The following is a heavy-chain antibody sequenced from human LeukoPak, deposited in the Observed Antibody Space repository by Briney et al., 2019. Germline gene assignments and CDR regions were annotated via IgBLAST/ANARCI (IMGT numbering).Heavy chain of an antibody. V-gene: IGHV1-24*01. J-gene: IGHJ3*02. D-gene: IGHD3-10*01. Sequence: GAPVKVSCKAAGYTFVSHGISWVRLAPGQGLEWMGGFDPEDGETIYAQKFQGRVTMTEDTSTDTAYMELSSLRSEDTAVYYCATELPVRGVIILKAFDIWGQGTMVTVSS. CDR2: FDPEDGET. CDR3: ATELPVRGVIILKAFDI. CDR1: GYTFVSHG.